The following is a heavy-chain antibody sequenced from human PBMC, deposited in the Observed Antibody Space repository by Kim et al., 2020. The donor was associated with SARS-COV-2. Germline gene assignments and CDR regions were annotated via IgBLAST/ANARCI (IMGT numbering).Heavy chain of an antibody. CDR3: AKHEYQGTINWGDVLDC. Sequence: GGSLRLSCAASGFTFSSYAMTWVRQAPGKGLEWVSGTTASGGDTYYADSVKGRFTMSRDNSKNSLYLQMNSLRADDTAVYFCAKHEYQGTINWGDVLDCWGQGTLVTVSS. CDR1: GFTFSSYA. CDR2: TTASGGDT. J-gene: IGHJ4*02. D-gene: IGHD2-2*01. V-gene: IGHV3-23*01.